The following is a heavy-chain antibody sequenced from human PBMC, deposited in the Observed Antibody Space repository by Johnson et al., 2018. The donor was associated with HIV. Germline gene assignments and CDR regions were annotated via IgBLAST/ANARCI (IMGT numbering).Heavy chain of an antibody. CDR1: AFNFDTSW. V-gene: IGHV3-7*05. J-gene: IGHJ3*02. CDR2: IKDDGSEK. Sequence: VQLVESGGDLVQPGGSLRLSCAASAFNFDTSWMAWVRQATGKGLEWVAHIKDDGSEKYYVDSVKGRFTVSRDNAKNSLYLQMNSLRAEDTAVYYCARNPLFSAFDIWGQGTMVTVSS. CDR3: ARNPLFSAFDI. D-gene: IGHD3-10*02.